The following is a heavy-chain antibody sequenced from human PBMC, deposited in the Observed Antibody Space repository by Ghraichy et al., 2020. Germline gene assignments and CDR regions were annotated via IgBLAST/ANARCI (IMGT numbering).Heavy chain of an antibody. D-gene: IGHD3-16*01. J-gene: IGHJ4*02. V-gene: IGHV4-4*07. CDR1: GVSISNNY. Sequence: SETLSLTCTVSGVSISNNYWSWIRQPAGKGLEWIGRISTSGATNYNPSLKSRVTISVDTSKNQFSLRLSSVTAADTAVYYCVGGSGGVANFDYWGQGTLVTVSS. CDR3: VGGSGGVANFDY. CDR2: ISTSGAT.